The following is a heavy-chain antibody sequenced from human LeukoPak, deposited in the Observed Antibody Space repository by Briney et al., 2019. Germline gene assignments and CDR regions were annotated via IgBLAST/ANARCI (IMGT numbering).Heavy chain of an antibody. D-gene: IGHD6-25*01. Sequence: ASVKVSCKASGYTLTSYGISWVRQAPGQGLEWMGWINAYNGHTNYAQKLQGRVSMTTDTSTNTAYMEVRSLRSDDTAVYYCARDRLGLDYWGQGTLVTVSS. CDR1: GYTLTSYG. V-gene: IGHV1-18*01. CDR3: ARDRLGLDY. CDR2: INAYNGHT. J-gene: IGHJ4*02.